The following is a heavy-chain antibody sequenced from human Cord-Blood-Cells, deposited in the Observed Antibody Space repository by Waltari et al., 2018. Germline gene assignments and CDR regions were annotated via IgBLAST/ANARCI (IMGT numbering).Heavy chain of an antibody. Sequence: QVQLVQSGAEVKKPGSSVKVSCKASGGTFSSYAISWVRQAPGQGLEWMGGIIPICGTANYAQKFQGRVTITADESTSTAYMELSSLRSEDTAVYYCARGSYSSSWYVVDYWGQGTLVTVSS. CDR1: GGTFSSYA. J-gene: IGHJ4*02. CDR2: IIPICGTA. CDR3: ARGSYSSSWYVVDY. D-gene: IGHD6-13*01. V-gene: IGHV1-69*01.